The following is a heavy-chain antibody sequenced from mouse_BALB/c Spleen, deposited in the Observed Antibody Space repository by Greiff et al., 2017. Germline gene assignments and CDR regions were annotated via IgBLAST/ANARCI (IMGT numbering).Heavy chain of an antibody. CDR1: GYTFTSYY. V-gene: IGHV1S56*01. CDR3: ATYDGYYDYAMDY. D-gene: IGHD2-3*01. CDR2: IYPGNVNT. J-gene: IGHJ4*01. Sequence: QVQLQQSGPELVKPGASVRISCKASGYTFTSYYIHWVKQRPGQGLEWIGWIYPGNVNTKYNEKFKGKATLTADKSSSTAYMQLSSLTSEDSAVYFCATYDGYYDYAMDYWGQGTSVTVSS.